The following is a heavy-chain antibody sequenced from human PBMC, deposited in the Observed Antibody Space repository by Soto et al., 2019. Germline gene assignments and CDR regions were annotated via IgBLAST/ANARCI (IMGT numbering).Heavy chain of an antibody. J-gene: IGHJ5*02. V-gene: IGHV4-31*03. Sequence: QVQLQESGPGLVKPSQTLSLTCTVSGGSISNDPYFWSWIRQHPGKGLEWIGFIYYSGNTHYNPSLKSRVTISVDTSKNQFSLKLSSVTAADTAVYHCAKSYGPTDTWFDPWGQGTLVTVSS. D-gene: IGHD4-17*01. CDR3: AKSYGPTDTWFDP. CDR2: IYYSGNT. CDR1: GGSISNDPYF.